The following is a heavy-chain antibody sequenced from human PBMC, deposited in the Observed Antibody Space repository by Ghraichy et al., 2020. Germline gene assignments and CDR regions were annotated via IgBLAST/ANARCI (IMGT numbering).Heavy chain of an antibody. CDR2: VSAYNGYT. D-gene: IGHD3-9*01. V-gene: IGHV1-18*04. CDR3: ARRYYSEDNKYGPAFDN. CDR1: GYTFTSYG. Sequence: ASVKVSCKASGYTFTSYGISWVRQAPGQGLEWVGWVSAYNGYTKYAQRFQGRVTMTRDTSTNTAYMELRSLRSDDTAVYYCARRYYSEDNKYGPAFDNWGQGTLVTVSS. J-gene: IGHJ4*02.